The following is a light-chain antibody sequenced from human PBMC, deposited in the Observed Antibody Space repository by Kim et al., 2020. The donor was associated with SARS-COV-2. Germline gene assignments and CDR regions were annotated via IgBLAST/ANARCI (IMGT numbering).Light chain of an antibody. V-gene: IGLV2-11*01. Sequence: QSALTQPRSVSGSPRQSVAISCTGTSSDVGGYDLVSWYQHHPGKAPELIIYDVTKRPSGVPDRFTGSKSGNTASLTISGLQAEDEADYYCCSYSHKYISYVFGTGTKVTVL. J-gene: IGLJ1*01. CDR1: SSDVGGYDL. CDR2: DVT. CDR3: CSYSHKYISYV.